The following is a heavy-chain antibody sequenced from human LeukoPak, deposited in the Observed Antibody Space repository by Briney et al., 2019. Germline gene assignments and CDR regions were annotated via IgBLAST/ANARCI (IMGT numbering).Heavy chain of an antibody. D-gene: IGHD3-10*01. V-gene: IGHV3-23*01. Sequence: PGGSLRLSCAASGFTFSSYAMSWVRQAPGKGLDWVSALSGSGSSTYYADSVKGRFTISKDNSKNTLYLQMHSVRAEDTAVYYCAKYHSSGYLDAFDIWGQGTMVTVSS. CDR2: LSGSGSST. CDR3: AKYHSSGYLDAFDI. CDR1: GFTFSSYA. J-gene: IGHJ3*02.